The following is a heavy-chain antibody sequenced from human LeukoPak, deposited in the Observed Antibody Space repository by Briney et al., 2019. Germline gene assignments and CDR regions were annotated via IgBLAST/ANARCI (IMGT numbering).Heavy chain of an antibody. CDR2: IIPIFGTA. D-gene: IGHD4-17*01. CDR3: ATRTTVTPFDY. J-gene: IGHJ4*02. Sequence: GASVKVSCKASGGTFSSYAISWVRQAPGQGLEWMGGIIPIFGTANYAQKFQGRVTITADESTSTAYMELSSLRSEDTAVYYCATRTTVTPFDYWGQGTLVTVSS. V-gene: IGHV1-69*13. CDR1: GGTFSSYA.